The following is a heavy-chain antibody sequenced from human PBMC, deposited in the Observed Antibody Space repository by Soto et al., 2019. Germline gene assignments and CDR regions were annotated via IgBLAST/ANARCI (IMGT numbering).Heavy chain of an antibody. CDR2: IYYSGST. Sequence: QLQLQESGPGLVKPSETLSLTCTVSGGSISSSSYYWGWIRQPPGKGLEWIGSIYYSGSTYYNPSLKSRVTISVDTSKNQFSLKLSSVTAADTAVYYCARGPQMNYDIWRNPGHWFDPWGQGTLVTVSS. CDR3: ARGPQMNYDIWRNPGHWFDP. CDR1: GGSISSSSYY. V-gene: IGHV4-39*01. J-gene: IGHJ5*02. D-gene: IGHD3-9*01.